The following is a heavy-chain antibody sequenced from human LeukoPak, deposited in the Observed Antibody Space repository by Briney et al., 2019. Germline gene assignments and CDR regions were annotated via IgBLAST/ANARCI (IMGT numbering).Heavy chain of an antibody. D-gene: IGHD3-22*01. Sequence: ASVKVSCKASGYTFTGNYIHWVRQAPGQGLEWMGWINPKNGGTIYAPKFQGRVTMTRDTSISTAYMEVSRLRSENTAVYFCARVFHPYYYDSRGYKVVSDYYYYYMDVWGKGTTVTVSS. CDR1: GYTFTGNY. J-gene: IGHJ6*03. CDR3: ARVFHPYYYDSRGYKVVSDYYYYYMDV. CDR2: INPKNGGT. V-gene: IGHV1-2*02.